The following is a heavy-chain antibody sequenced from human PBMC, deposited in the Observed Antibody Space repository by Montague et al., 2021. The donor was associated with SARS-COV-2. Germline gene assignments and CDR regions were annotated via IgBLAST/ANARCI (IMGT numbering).Heavy chain of an antibody. J-gene: IGHJ6*02. V-gene: IGHV4-39*07. D-gene: IGHD3-10*01. CDR2: ISYSGST. CDR1: GGSIRSSSHF. Sequence: SETLSFTCTVSGGSIRSSSHFWGWFRQPPGQRLEWIGTISYSGSTYYSPSLKSRVIISADTSKNQFSLNLRSVTAADTAVYFCGLGRGFAVGNHYYYSYGLDVWGQGTTVTVSS. CDR3: GLGRGFAVGNHYYYSYGLDV.